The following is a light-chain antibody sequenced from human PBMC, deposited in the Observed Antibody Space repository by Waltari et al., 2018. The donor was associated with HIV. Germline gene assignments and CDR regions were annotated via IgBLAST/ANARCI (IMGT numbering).Light chain of an antibody. CDR3: QQYGSTPLT. V-gene: IGKV3-20*01. J-gene: IGKJ4*01. Sequence: EVVLTQSPETLSLSPGEGATLSCRTSQTFKSNYLAWYQQKPGQAPRVLVYGISNRATGIPDRFSGSGSGTDFTLTISRLEPEDFAVYYCQQYGSTPLTFGGGTKVEI. CDR1: QTFKSNY. CDR2: GIS.